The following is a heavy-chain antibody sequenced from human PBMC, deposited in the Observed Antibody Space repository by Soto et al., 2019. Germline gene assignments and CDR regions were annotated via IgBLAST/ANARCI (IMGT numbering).Heavy chain of an antibody. CDR3: AKDSHKIGFGELSIPAFDY. D-gene: IGHD3-10*01. CDR1: GFTFSSYG. V-gene: IGHV3-30*18. CDR2: ISSDGSNK. Sequence: QVQLVESGGGVVQPGRSLRLSCAASGFTFSSYGMHWVRQAPGKGLEWVAVISSDGSNKYYADSVKGRFTISRDNSKNTLYLQLNSLRAEDTAVYYCAKDSHKIGFGELSIPAFDYWGQGTLVTVSS. J-gene: IGHJ4*02.